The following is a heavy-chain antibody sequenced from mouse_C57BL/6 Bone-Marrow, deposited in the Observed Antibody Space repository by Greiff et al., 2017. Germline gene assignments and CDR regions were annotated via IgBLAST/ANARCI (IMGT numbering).Heavy chain of an antibody. CDR2: IDPSDSET. CDR1: GYTFTSYW. D-gene: IGHD1-1*01. CDR3: ARDRYYYGSSLWYFDV. J-gene: IGHJ1*03. V-gene: IGHV1-52*01. Sequence: VQLQQPGAELVRPGSSVKLSCKASGYTFTSYWMHWVKQRPIQGLEWIGNIDPSDSETHYTQKFKDKATLTVDKSSSTAYMQLSSLTSEDSAVYYFARDRYYYGSSLWYFDVWGTGTTVTVSS.